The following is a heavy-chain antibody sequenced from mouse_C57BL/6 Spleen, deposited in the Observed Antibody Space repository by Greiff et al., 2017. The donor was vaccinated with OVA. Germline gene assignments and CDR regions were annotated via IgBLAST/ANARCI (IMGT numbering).Heavy chain of an antibody. CDR3: AREGDVGFAY. V-gene: IGHV1-82*01. CDR2: IYPGDGDT. CDR1: GYAFSSSW. Sequence: VKLQESGPELVKPGASVKISCKASGYAFSSSWMNWVKQRPGKGLEWIGRIYPGDGDTNYNGKFKGQATLTADKSSSPAYMQLSSLTSEDSAVYVCAREGDVGFAYWGQGTLVTVSA. J-gene: IGHJ3*01.